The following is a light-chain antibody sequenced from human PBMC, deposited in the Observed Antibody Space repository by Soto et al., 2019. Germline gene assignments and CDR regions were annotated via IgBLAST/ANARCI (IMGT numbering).Light chain of an antibody. J-gene: IGKJ1*01. V-gene: IGKV3-20*01. CDR1: QSVSSSY. CDR3: QQYGSSSWT. Sequence: EIVLTQSPGTLSLSPGERATLSCRASQSVSSSYLAWYQQQPGQAPRLLIYGASSRATGIPDRFSGSGSGTDFTLTISRLEAEDFAVYYFQQYGSSSWTFGQGNKVEIK. CDR2: GAS.